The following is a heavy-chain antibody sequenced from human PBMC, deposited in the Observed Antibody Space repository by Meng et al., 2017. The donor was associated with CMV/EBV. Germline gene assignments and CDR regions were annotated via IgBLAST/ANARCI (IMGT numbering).Heavy chain of an antibody. D-gene: IGHD3-22*01. CDR3: ARAHSGDYYDSNGYYYYYGMDV. CDR2: ISSSSSYI. V-gene: IGHV3-21*01. J-gene: IGHJ6*02. CDR1: GFTFSSYS. Sequence: GESLKISCAASGFTFSSYSMNWVRQAPGKGLEWVSSISSSSSYIYYADSVKGRFTISRDNAKNSLYLQMNSLRAEDTAVYYCARAHSGDYYDSNGYYYYYGMDVWGQGTTVTVSS.